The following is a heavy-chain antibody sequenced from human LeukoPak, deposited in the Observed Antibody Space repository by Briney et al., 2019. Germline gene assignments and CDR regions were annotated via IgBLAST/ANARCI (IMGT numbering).Heavy chain of an antibody. D-gene: IGHD6-19*01. CDR3: ARGGVYSSGWYVDY. CDR1: GFSFSSYG. J-gene: IGHJ4*02. Sequence: GGSLRLSCAASGFSFSSYGMSWVRQAPGKGLEWVSGISGSGGSTYYADSVKGRFTISRDNAKNSLYLQMNSLRAEDMAVYYCARGGVYSSGWYVDYWGQGTLVTVSS. CDR2: ISGSGGST. V-gene: IGHV3-23*01.